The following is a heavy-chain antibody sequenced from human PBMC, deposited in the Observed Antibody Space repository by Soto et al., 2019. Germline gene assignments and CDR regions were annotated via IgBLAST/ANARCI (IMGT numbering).Heavy chain of an antibody. CDR1: GYTFTGYY. CDR2: INPDSGGT. V-gene: IGHV1-2*02. CDR3: ASPFSGGGYGYSYGYKRASCDI. Sequence: ASVKVSCKASGYTFTGYYMHWVRQAPGQGLEWMGWINPDSGGTNYAQKFQGRVTMTRDTSISTAYMELSRLRSDDTAVYYFASPFSGGGYGYSYGYKRASCDIWGQGTMVTVAS. D-gene: IGHD5-18*01. J-gene: IGHJ3*02.